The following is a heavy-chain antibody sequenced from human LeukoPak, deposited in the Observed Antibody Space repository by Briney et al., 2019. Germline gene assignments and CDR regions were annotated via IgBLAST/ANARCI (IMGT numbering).Heavy chain of an antibody. V-gene: IGHV1-69*13. CDR2: IIPIFGTA. D-gene: IGHD7-27*01. CDR1: GGTFSSYA. Sequence: GASVKVSCKASGGTFSSYAISWVRQALGQGLEWMGGIIPIFGTANYAQKFQGRVTITADESTSIAYMELSSLRSEDTAVYYCASQDVHNWGYYYGMDVWGQGTTVTVSS. J-gene: IGHJ6*02. CDR3: ASQDVHNWGYYYGMDV.